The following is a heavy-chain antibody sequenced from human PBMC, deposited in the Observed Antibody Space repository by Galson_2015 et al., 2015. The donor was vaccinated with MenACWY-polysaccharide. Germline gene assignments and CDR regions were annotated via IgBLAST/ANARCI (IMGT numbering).Heavy chain of an antibody. CDR3: ASLPSYYYYYMDV. CDR2: ISSSSSYI. Sequence: SLRLSCAASGFTFSSYSMNWVRQAPGKGLEWVSSISSSSSYIYYADSVKGRFTISRDNAKNSLYLQTNSLRAEDTAVYYCASLPSYYYYYMDVWGKGTTVTVSS. V-gene: IGHV3-21*01. J-gene: IGHJ6*03. CDR1: GFTFSSYS.